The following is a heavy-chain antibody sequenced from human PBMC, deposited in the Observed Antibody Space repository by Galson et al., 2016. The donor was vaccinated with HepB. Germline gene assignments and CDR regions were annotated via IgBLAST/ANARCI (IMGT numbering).Heavy chain of an antibody. Sequence: SETLSLTCTVSGASITNGNYYWGWIRQPPGKGLEWIGSIYHSGSTYHNPSLTSRVTMSVDTSRSQFSLKLSSVTGTDTAVYYCATLQAHGGSDGSIEYWGQGPLVTVSS. V-gene: IGHV4-39*01. CDR2: IYHSGST. CDR3: ATLQAHGGSDGSIEY. J-gene: IGHJ4*02. CDR1: GASITNGNYY. D-gene: IGHD6-25*01.